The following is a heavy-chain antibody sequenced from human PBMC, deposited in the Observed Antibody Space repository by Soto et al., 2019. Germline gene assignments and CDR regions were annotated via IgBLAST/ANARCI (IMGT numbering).Heavy chain of an antibody. CDR2: IIPILGIA. D-gene: IGHD3-22*01. CDR1: GGTFSSYA. CDR3: ASRREYDSSGYYFDY. J-gene: IGHJ4*02. Sequence: ASVKVSCKASGGTFSSYAISWVRQAPGQGLEWMGGIIPILGIANYAQKFQGRVTITADKSTSTAYMELSSLRSEDTAGYYCASRREYDSSGYYFDYWGQGTLVTVSS. V-gene: IGHV1-69*10.